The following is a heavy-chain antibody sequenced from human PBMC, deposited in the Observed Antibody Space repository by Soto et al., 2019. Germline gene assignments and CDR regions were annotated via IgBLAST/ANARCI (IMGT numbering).Heavy chain of an antibody. D-gene: IGHD3-10*01. CDR1: GYTFTSYD. Sequence: GASVKVSCKASGYTFTSYDINWVRQATGQGLEWMGWMNPNSGNTGYAQKFQGRVTMTRNTSISTAYMELSSLRSEDTAVYYCARVMARARDAFDIWGQGTVVTVSS. CDR3: ARVMARARDAFDI. J-gene: IGHJ3*02. CDR2: MNPNSGNT. V-gene: IGHV1-8*01.